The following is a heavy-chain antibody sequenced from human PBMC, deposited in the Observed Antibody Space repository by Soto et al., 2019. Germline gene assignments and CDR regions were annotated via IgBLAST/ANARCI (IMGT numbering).Heavy chain of an antibody. J-gene: IGHJ5*02. Sequence: SETLSLTCTVSGGSISSGGYYWSWIRQHPGKGLEWIGYIYYSGSTYYNPSLKSRVTISVDTSKNQFSLKLSSVTAADTAVYYCARSDYYDSSGKPNWFDPWGQGTLVTVSS. CDR3: ARSDYYDSSGKPNWFDP. D-gene: IGHD3-22*01. CDR1: GGSISSGGYY. V-gene: IGHV4-31*03. CDR2: IYYSGST.